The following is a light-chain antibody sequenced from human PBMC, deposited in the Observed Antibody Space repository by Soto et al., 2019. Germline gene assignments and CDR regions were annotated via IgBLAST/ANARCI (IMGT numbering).Light chain of an antibody. Sequence: EIVMTQSPGTLSVSPGERATLSCRASQCVSSSLAWYQQKPGQAPRLLLYGASTRATGIPARFSGSGSGTEFTLTISRLQSEDSAVYYCQQYHNWPPVTFGQGTKLEIK. V-gene: IGKV3-15*01. CDR2: GAS. CDR3: QQYHNWPPVT. J-gene: IGKJ2*01. CDR1: QCVSSS.